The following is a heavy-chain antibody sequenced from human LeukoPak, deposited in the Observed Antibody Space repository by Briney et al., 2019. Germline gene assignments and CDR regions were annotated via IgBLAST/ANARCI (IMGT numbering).Heavy chain of an antibody. Sequence: APVKVSCKVSGYTLTELSMHWVRQAPGKGLEWMGGFDPEDGETIYAQKFQGRVTMTEDTSTDTAYMELSSLRTEDTALYYCAKDTMEYSKGEQGLNYWGQGTLVTVSS. D-gene: IGHD6-6*01. J-gene: IGHJ4*02. CDR3: AKDTMEYSKGEQGLNY. V-gene: IGHV1-24*01. CDR1: GYTLTELS. CDR2: FDPEDGET.